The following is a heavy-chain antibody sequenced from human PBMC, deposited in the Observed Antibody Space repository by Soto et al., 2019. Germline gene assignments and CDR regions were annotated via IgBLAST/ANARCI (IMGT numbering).Heavy chain of an antibody. Sequence: PGGSLRLSCAASGFTFSSYAMSWVRQAPGKGLEWVSAISGSGGSTYYADSVKGRFTISRDNSKNTLYLQMNSLRAEDTAVYYCAKIGGYDSSEEVGYWGQGTLVTVSS. J-gene: IGHJ4*02. V-gene: IGHV3-23*01. D-gene: IGHD3-22*01. CDR2: ISGSGGST. CDR3: AKIGGYDSSEEVGY. CDR1: GFTFSSYA.